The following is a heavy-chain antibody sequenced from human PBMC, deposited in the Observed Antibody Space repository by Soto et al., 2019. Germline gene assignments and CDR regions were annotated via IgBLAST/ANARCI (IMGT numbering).Heavy chain of an antibody. J-gene: IGHJ5*02. D-gene: IGHD2-2*01. CDR2: IGDTGVNT. Sequence: PGGSLRLSCAASGFTFSSYAMTWVRQAPGEGLEWVSTIGDTGVNTYYADSVKGRFTISRDNSRDTLYLQMNSPKAEDTAVYYYANSYCVSTSCYHLNWFDPWGQGTLVTVSS. V-gene: IGHV3-23*01. CDR1: GFTFSSYA. CDR3: ANSYCVSTSCYHLNWFDP.